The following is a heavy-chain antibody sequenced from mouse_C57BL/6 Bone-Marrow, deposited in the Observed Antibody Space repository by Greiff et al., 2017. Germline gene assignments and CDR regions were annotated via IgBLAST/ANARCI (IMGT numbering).Heavy chain of an antibody. CDR1: GFTFSDYY. CDR2: INYDGSST. CDR3: AKDPGRNYFDY. V-gene: IGHV5-16*01. Sequence: EVMLVESEGGLVQPGSSMKLSCTASGFTFSDYYMAWVRQVPEKGLEWVANINYDGSSTYYLDSLKSRFIISRDNAKNILYLQMSSLKSEDTATYCCAKDPGRNYFDYWGQGTTLTVSS. D-gene: IGHD4-1*01. J-gene: IGHJ2*01.